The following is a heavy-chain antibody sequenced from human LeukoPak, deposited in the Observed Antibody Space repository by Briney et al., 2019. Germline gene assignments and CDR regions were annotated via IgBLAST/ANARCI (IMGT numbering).Heavy chain of an antibody. CDR3: VRRDITSRYVVWFDP. J-gene: IGHJ5*02. Sequence: GESLKISCKGSGYSFTSYWIGWVRPMPGKSLEFMGIIYPGDPDTRYRPSFQGHVTISADKSINTAYLPWNSLKASDTAIYYCVRRDITSRYVVWFDPWGQGTPVTVSS. CDR2: IYPGDPDT. V-gene: IGHV5-51*01. CDR1: GYSFTSYW. D-gene: IGHD2-2*01.